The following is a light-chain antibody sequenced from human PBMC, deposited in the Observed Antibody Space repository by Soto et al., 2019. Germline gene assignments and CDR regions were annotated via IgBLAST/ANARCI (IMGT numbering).Light chain of an antibody. CDR2: EVS. V-gene: IGLV2-14*01. Sequence: QSALTQPASVSGSPGQSITISCTGTSDDVGGYNYVSWYQQHPGKAPKFMIYEVSNRPSGVSNRFSGSKSGNTASLTISGLQAEDEADYYCSSYTRNSTLVFGGGTKLTVL. CDR1: SDDVGGYNY. J-gene: IGLJ2*01. CDR3: SSYTRNSTLV.